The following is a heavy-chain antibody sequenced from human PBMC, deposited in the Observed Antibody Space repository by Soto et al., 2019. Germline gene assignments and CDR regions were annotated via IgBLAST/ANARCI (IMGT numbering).Heavy chain of an antibody. Sequence: PGGSLRLSCAASGFTVSSNYMSWVRQAPGKGLEWVSVIYSGGSTYYADSVKGRFTISRDNSKNTLYLQMNSLRAEDTAVYYCARDRGLRFLEWSRRYYYYGMDVWGQGTTVTVSS. CDR1: GFTVSSNY. J-gene: IGHJ6*02. CDR3: ARDRGLRFLEWSRRYYYYGMDV. V-gene: IGHV3-53*01. D-gene: IGHD3-3*01. CDR2: IYSGGST.